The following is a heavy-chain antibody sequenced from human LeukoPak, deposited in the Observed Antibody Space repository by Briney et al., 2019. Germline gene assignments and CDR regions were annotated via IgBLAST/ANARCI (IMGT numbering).Heavy chain of an antibody. J-gene: IGHJ2*01. CDR2: MSSTGNTI. Sequence: GGSLRLSCAASGFTLRDYYMSWIRQAPGKGLEWISYMSSTGNTIYYAESVKGRFTVSRDCANNSMSLQMTSLRAEDSAVYYCARSSSYFTYFDLWGRDTLVTVSS. V-gene: IGHV3-11*04. D-gene: IGHD2/OR15-2a*01. CDR1: GFTLRDYY. CDR3: ARSSSYFTYFDL.